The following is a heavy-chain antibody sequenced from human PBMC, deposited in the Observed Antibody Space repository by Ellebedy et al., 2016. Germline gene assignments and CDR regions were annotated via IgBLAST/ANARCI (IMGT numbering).Heavy chain of an antibody. Sequence: SETLSLTCTVSGYSISSGYYWGWIRQPPGKGLEWIGSIYHSGSTYYNPSLKSRVTISVDTSKNQFSLKLSSVTAADTAVYYCALIADTEYFDYWGQGTLVTVSS. D-gene: IGHD5-18*01. V-gene: IGHV4-38-2*02. J-gene: IGHJ4*02. CDR3: ALIADTEYFDY. CDR2: IYHSGST. CDR1: GYSISSGYY.